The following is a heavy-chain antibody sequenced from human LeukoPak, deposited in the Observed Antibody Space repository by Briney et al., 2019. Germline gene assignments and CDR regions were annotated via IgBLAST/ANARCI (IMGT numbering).Heavy chain of an antibody. Sequence: ASVKVSCKASGYTFTSYYMHWVRQAPGQGLEWMGIINPSGGSTSYAQKFQGRVTMTRDTSTSTVYMELSSLRSEDTAVYYCARTYGSGSYYRYYYGMDVWGQGTTVTVSS. CDR3: ARTYGSGSYYRYYYGMDV. V-gene: IGHV1-46*01. CDR2: INPSGGST. J-gene: IGHJ6*02. CDR1: GYTFTSYY. D-gene: IGHD3-10*01.